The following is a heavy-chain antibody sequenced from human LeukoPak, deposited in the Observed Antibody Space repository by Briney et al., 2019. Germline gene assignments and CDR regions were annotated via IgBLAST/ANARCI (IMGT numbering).Heavy chain of an antibody. J-gene: IGHJ6*02. CDR2: ISYDGSNK. D-gene: IGHD5-24*01. CDR1: GFTFSSYG. CDR3: AKADDGYNYYYYYGMVV. V-gene: IGHV3-30*18. Sequence: GGSLRLSCAASGFTFSSYGMHWVRQAPGKGLEWVAVISYDGSNKYYADSVKGRFTISRDNSKNTLYLQMNSLRAEDTAVYYCAKADDGYNYYYYYGMVVWGQGTTVTVSS.